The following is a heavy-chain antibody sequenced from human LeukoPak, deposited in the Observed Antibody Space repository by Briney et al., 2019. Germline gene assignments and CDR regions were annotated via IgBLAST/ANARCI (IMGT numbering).Heavy chain of an antibody. J-gene: IGHJ3*02. V-gene: IGHV3-21*01. CDR1: GFTFSSYY. Sequence: GGSLRLSCAASGFTFSSYYMNWVRQAPGKGLEWVSSIHSSDSYINYADSVRGRFTISRDNAKSSLCLQMNSLRAEDTAVYYCARGVLGYGRNDAFDIWGQGTMVTVSS. CDR3: ARGVLGYGRNDAFDI. D-gene: IGHD4-23*01. CDR2: IHSSDSYI.